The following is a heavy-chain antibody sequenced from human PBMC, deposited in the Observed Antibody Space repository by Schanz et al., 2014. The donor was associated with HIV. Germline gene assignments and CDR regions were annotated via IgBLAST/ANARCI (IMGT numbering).Heavy chain of an antibody. D-gene: IGHD2-8*01. J-gene: IGHJ6*02. CDR1: GFTFSRYW. V-gene: IGHV3-7*01. CDR2: IKQDGGEK. CDR3: ARGTAEYCINGVCSGLDV. Sequence: EVQLVESGGGLVQPGGSLRLSCAASGFTFSRYWMNWVRQAPGKGLEWVASIKQDGGEKHYVASVKGRFTISRDNVKNSLYLQMSSLRAEDSAVYYCARGTAEYCINGVCSGLDVWGQGTTVTVSS.